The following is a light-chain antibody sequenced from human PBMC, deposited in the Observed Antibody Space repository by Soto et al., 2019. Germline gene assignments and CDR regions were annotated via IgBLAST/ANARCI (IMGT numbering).Light chain of an antibody. CDR3: QQRSNWPRLMYT. J-gene: IGKJ2*01. CDR2: DAS. CDR1: QSVSSY. Sequence: EIVLTQSPATLSLSPGERATLSCRASQSVSSYLAWYQQKPGQAPRLLIYDASNRATGIPARFSGSGSGTDFTLTISSLEPEDFAVYYCQQRSNWPRLMYTFCQGTKLEIK. V-gene: IGKV3-11*01.